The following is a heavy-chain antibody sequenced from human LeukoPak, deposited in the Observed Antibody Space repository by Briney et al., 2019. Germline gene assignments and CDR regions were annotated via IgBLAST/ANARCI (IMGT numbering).Heavy chain of an antibody. D-gene: IGHD3-10*01. CDR2: IYYSGST. Sequence: SETLSLTCSVSGGSMNSYYWSWIRRSPGKGLEWIGYIYYSGSTNYNPSLKSRVTISVDTSKNQFSLKLSSVTAADTAVYYCARIPNYYGSGSYVDYRGQGTLVTVSS. CDR1: GGSMNSYY. CDR3: ARIPNYYGSGSYVDY. V-gene: IGHV4-59*08. J-gene: IGHJ4*02.